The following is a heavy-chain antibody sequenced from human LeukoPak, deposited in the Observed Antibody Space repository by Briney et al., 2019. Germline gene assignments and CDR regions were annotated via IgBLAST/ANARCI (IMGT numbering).Heavy chain of an antibody. V-gene: IGHV4-31*02. J-gene: IGHJ4*02. CDR1: GXSISSGGYY. CDR3: AFQEVYMVRGVY. D-gene: IGHD3-10*01. Sequence: PSETLSLTWTVSGXSISSGGYYWSWIRQHPGKGLEWIGYIYYSGSTYYNPSLKSRVTISVDTSKNQFSLKLSSVTAADTAVYYCAFQEVYMVRGVYWGQGTLVTVSS. CDR2: IYYSGST.